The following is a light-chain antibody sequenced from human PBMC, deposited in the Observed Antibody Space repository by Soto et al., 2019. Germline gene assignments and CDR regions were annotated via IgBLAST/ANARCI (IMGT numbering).Light chain of an antibody. J-gene: IGKJ2*01. Sequence: EILLTQSPGTLSLSPGERATLSCRSRQSVSSSYLAWYQHNPGQAPRLLLYGASSRATGIPYRLSGSGSGTDFTLTISRLEPYDVAVYYCQQSGSSLYTVGQGTKLEIK. V-gene: IGKV3-20*01. CDR2: GAS. CDR3: QQSGSSLYT. CDR1: QSVSSSY.